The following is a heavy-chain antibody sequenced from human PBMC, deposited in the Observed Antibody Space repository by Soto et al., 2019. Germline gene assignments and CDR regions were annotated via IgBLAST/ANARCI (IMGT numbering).Heavy chain of an antibody. CDR2: INHSGST. Sequence: SETLSLTCAVYGGSFSGYYWSWIRQPPGKGLEWIGEINHSGSTNYNPSLKSRVTISVDTSKNQFSLKLSSVTAADTAVYYCARARYYFDYWGQGTLVTVSS. CDR1: GGSFSGYY. J-gene: IGHJ4*02. CDR3: ARARYYFDY. V-gene: IGHV4-34*01.